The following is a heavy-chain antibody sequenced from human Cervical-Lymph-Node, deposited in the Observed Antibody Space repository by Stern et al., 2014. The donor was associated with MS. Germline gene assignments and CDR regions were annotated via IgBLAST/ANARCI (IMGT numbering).Heavy chain of an antibody. J-gene: IGHJ6*02. CDR2: TDWDDEK. CDR3: ARIPYYYGSGRSYGMDV. V-gene: IGHV2-70*01. D-gene: IGHD3-10*01. Sequence: QVTLRESGPALVKPTQTLTLTCTFSGLSLSTSEKCVSWIRQPPGKALEWLALTDWDDEKYYSTSLKTRLTISKDTSKNQVVLTMTNMDPVDTATYYCARIPYYYGSGRSYGMDVWGQGTTVTVSS. CDR1: GLSLSTSEKC.